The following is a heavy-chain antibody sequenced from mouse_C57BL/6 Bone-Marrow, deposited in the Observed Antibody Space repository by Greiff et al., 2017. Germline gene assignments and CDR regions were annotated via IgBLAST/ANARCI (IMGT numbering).Heavy chain of an antibody. CDR1: GYTFTSYW. CDR3: TNKNIYYDYDGDWYFDV. V-gene: IGHV1-5*01. J-gene: IGHJ1*03. Sequence: VQLQQSGTVLARPGASVKMSCKTSGYTFTSYWMHWVKQRPGQGLEWIGAIYPGNSDTSYNQQFKGKAKLTAVTSASTAYMELSSLTNEDSAVYYCTNKNIYYDYDGDWYFDVWGTGTTVTVSS. CDR2: IYPGNSDT. D-gene: IGHD2-4*01.